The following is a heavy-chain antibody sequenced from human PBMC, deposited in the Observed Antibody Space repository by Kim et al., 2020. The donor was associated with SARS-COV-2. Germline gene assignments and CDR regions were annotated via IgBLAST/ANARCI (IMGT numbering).Heavy chain of an antibody. J-gene: IGHJ4*02. CDR2: IYHSGST. V-gene: IGHV4-4*02. D-gene: IGHD3-10*01. CDR3: ARVYFSLSSGRDHGDYFDY. CDR1: GGSISSSNW. Sequence: SETLSLTCAVSGGSISSSNWWSWVRQPPGKGLEWIGEIYHSGSTNYNPSLKSRVTISVDKSKNQFSLKLSSVTAADTAVYYCARVYFSLSSGRDHGDYFDYWGQGTLVTVSS.